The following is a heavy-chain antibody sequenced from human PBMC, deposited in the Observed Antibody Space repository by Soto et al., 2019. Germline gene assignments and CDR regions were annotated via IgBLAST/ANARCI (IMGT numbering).Heavy chain of an antibody. Sequence: SVKVSCKASGGTFSSYTISWVRRAPGQGLEWMGRIIPILGIANYAQKFQGRVTITADKSTSTAYMELSSLRSEDTAVYYCARDLTTVTTYRFNYYYYGMDVWGQGTTVTVSS. D-gene: IGHD4-17*01. CDR1: GGTFSSYT. V-gene: IGHV1-69*04. CDR2: IIPILGIA. CDR3: ARDLTTVTTYRFNYYYYGMDV. J-gene: IGHJ6*02.